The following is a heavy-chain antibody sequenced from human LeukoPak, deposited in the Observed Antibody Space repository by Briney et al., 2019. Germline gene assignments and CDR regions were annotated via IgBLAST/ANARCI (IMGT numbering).Heavy chain of an antibody. V-gene: IGHV1-18*01. CDR1: GYSFTNYG. J-gene: IGHJ5*02. CDR3: ARVGRGCSSIRCYWEDWFDP. D-gene: IGHD2-2*01. CDR2: ISGYNANA. Sequence: GASVKVSCKASGYSFTNYGITWIREAPGQGPEWLGWISGYNANAHYAQNVQGRVTLTKDTSTNTAYMELRGLTSDDTAMYYCARVGRGCSSIRCYWEDWFDPWGQGTLVIVSS.